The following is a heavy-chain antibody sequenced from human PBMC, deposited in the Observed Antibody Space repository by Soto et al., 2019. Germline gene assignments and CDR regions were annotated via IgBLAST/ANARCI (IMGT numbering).Heavy chain of an antibody. CDR2: IYQSGST. D-gene: IGHD3-22*01. CDR3: ARRYFYENQGVFDV. J-gene: IGHJ3*01. Sequence: QVRLQGSGPGLVAPSGTLYLTCAVSGGYINSSNWWSWVRQSPGKGLEWMGEIYQSGSTKYNPSFRSRFTVSIDKSKSQFSLKLTSVTAADSAIYYCARRYFYENQGVFDVWDQGTKVTVSS. CDR1: GGYINSSNW. V-gene: IGHV4-4*02.